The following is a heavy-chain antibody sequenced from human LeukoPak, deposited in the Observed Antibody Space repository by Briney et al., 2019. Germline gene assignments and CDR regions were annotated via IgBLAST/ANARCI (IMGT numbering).Heavy chain of an antibody. D-gene: IGHD3-3*01. J-gene: IGHJ4*02. CDR3: AKAELGVDTFFDY. V-gene: IGHV3-30*02. CDR2: IRYDGSKT. CDR1: GFTFNSYG. Sequence: GGSLRLSCAASGFTFNSYGMHWVRQAPGKGLEWVAFIRYDGSKTYYADSVKGRFTISRDNSKRTLFLQMNSLRAEDTAFYYCAKAELGVDTFFDYWGQGTLVTVSS.